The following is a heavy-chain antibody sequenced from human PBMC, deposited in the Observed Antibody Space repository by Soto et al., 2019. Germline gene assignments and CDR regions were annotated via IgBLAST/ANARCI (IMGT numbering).Heavy chain of an antibody. CDR3: ARDRRGYSSSKNPFDI. J-gene: IGHJ3*02. CDR1: GGSISSYY. CDR2: IYYSGST. Sequence: PSETLSLTCTVSGGSISSYYWSWIRQPPGKGLEWIGYIYYSGSTNYNPSLKSRVTISVDTSKNQFSLKLSSVTAADTAVYYCARDRRGYSSSKNPFDIWGQGTMVTVSS. V-gene: IGHV4-59*13. D-gene: IGHD6-13*01.